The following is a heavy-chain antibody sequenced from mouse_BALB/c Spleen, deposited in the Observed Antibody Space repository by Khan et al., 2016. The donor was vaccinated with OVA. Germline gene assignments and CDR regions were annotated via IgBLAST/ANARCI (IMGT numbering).Heavy chain of an antibody. CDR1: GYSFTGYF. J-gene: IGHJ2*01. Sequence: MQLEESGPELVKPGASVKISCKASGYSFTGYFMNWVMQSHGKRLEWIGRINPHIGETFYNQKFTDKATLTVDESSTTAHMELRSLASEDSAVYYCERKNGSDFDYWGQGTTLTVSS. V-gene: IGHV1-20*02. CDR2: INPHIGET. D-gene: IGHD1-1*01. CDR3: ERKNGSDFDY.